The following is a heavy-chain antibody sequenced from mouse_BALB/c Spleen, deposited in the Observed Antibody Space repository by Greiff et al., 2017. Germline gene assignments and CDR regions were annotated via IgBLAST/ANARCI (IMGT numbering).Heavy chain of an antibody. CDR1: GYTFTDYV. D-gene: IGHD2-14*01. Sequence: QVQLKQSGPELVKPGASVKMSCKASGYTFTDYVISWVKQRTGQGLEWIGEIYPGSGSTYYNEKFKGKATLTADKSSNTAYMQLSSLTSEDSAVYFCARRYDGNYAMDYWGQGTSVTVSS. V-gene: IGHV1-77*01. CDR2: IYPGSGST. CDR3: ARRYDGNYAMDY. J-gene: IGHJ4*01.